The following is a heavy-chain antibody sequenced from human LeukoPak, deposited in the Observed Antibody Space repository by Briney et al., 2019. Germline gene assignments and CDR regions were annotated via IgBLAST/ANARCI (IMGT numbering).Heavy chain of an antibody. CDR1: GFTFSSYA. J-gene: IGHJ5*02. Sequence: GGSLRLSCAASGFTFSSYAMSWVRQAPGKGLEWGSAISGSGGSTYYADSVKGRFTISRDNSKNTLYLQMNSLRAEDTAVYYCANAGPAGNWFDPWGQGTLVTVSS. CDR3: ANAGPAGNWFDP. CDR2: ISGSGGST. V-gene: IGHV3-23*01. D-gene: IGHD1-1*01.